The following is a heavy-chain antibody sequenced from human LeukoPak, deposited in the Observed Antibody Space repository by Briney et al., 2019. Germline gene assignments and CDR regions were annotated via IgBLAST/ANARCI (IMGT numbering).Heavy chain of an antibody. D-gene: IGHD3-10*01. Sequence: PSETLSLTCAVYGGSFSGYYWSWIRQPPGKGLEWIGEINHSGSTNYNPSLKSRVTISVDTSKNQFSLKLSSVTAADTSVFYCARHFTMVRGVIHYYYHYYVDVWGKGTTVTISS. CDR2: INHSGST. V-gene: IGHV4-34*01. CDR1: GGSFSGYY. J-gene: IGHJ6*03. CDR3: ARHFTMVRGVIHYYYHYYVDV.